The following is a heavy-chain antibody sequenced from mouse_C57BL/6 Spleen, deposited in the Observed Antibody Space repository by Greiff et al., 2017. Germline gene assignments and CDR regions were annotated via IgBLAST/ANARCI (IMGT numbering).Heavy chain of an antibody. CDR3: ARDWAYAMDY. D-gene: IGHD4-1*01. CDR2: IYPRDGST. J-gene: IGHJ4*01. Sequence: VKLVESGPELVKPGASVKLSCKASGYTFTSYDINWVKQRPGQGLEWIGWIYPRDGSTKYNEKFKGKATLTVDTSSSTAYMELHSLTSEDSAVYFCARDWAYAMDYWGQGTSVTVSS. V-gene: IGHV1-85*01. CDR1: GYTFTSYD.